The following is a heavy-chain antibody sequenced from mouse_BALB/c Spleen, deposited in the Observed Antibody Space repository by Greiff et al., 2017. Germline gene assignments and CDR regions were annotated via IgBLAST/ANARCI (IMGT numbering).Heavy chain of an antibody. D-gene: IGHD2-4*01. Sequence: QVQLQQSGAELVRPGASVKLSCKASGYTFTSYWINWVKQRPGQGLEWIGNIYPSDSYTNYNQKFKDKATLTVDKSSSTAYMQLSSPTSEDSAVYYCSSTMITNGGPMDYWGQGTSVTVSS. V-gene: IGHV1-69*02. CDR2: IYPSDSYT. J-gene: IGHJ4*01. CDR1: GYTFTSYW. CDR3: SSTMITNGGPMDY.